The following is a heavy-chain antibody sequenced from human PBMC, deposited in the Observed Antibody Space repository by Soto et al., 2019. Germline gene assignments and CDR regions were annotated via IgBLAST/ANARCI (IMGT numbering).Heavy chain of an antibody. V-gene: IGHV3-23*01. CDR2: FSGSGGRT. Sequence: DVQLLDSGGGLVQPGGSLRLSCAASGFTFNSYGMSWVRQAPGKGLEWVSTFSGSGGRTNYADSVKGRFTISRDNSKNTLYLQMNSLRAEDTAVYYCAKDRAQYSLDWDGFDYWGQGTLVTVSS. CDR1: GFTFNSYG. J-gene: IGHJ4*02. CDR3: AKDRAQYSLDWDGFDY. D-gene: IGHD3-9*01.